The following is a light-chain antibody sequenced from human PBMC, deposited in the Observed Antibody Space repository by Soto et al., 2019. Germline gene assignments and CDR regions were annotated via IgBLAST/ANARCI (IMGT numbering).Light chain of an antibody. CDR3: QQYGSSPMYT. V-gene: IGKV3-20*01. Sequence: EIVLTQSPGTXSLSPGERATLSCRASQSVSSSYLAWYLQKPGQAPRLLIYGASSRATGIPDRFSGSGSGTDFTLTISRLEPEDFAVYYCQQYGSSPMYTFGQGTKLEIK. CDR1: QSVSSSY. CDR2: GAS. J-gene: IGKJ2*01.